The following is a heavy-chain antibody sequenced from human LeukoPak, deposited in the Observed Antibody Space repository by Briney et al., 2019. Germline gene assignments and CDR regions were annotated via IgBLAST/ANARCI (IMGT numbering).Heavy chain of an antibody. CDR1: GFTFSSFG. V-gene: IGHV3-23*01. CDR3: ASGYSYGYIDY. CDR2: ISGSGGST. Sequence: PGGSLRLSCEASGFTFSSFGMSWVRQAPGKGLEWVSAISGSGGSTYYADSVKGRLTISRDNSKSTLYLQMNSLRAEDTAVYYCASGYSYGYIDYWGQGTLVTVSS. J-gene: IGHJ4*02. D-gene: IGHD5-18*01.